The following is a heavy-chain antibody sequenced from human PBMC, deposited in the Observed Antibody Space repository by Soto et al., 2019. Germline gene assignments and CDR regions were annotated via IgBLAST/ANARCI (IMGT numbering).Heavy chain of an antibody. CDR1: GGSFRNYY. V-gene: IGHV4-34*01. Sequence: PSETLSLTCGVYGGSFRNYYWIWVRQPPGKGLEWIGEVNHSGEATYNPSLQSRVSISLATSKNQFSLKLSSVPAADTAVYYCARNLLYSGYGIYFDYWGQGTLVTVSS. D-gene: IGHD5-12*01. CDR2: VNHSGEA. CDR3: ARNLLYSGYGIYFDY. J-gene: IGHJ4*02.